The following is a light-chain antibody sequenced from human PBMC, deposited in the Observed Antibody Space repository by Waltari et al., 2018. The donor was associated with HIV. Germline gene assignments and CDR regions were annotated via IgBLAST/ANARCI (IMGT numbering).Light chain of an antibody. CDR3: MQALQTPRT. Sequence: DIVMTQSPLSLPVTPGEPSSISCRSSQSLYHSNGYNYLDWYMQSPGQSTQLLIYLGSVLASGVPDRLSGSGSGTDFTLEISRLESEDVGVYYCMQALQTPRTFAQGTNVEIK. V-gene: IGKV2-28*01. CDR1: QSLYHSNGYNY. J-gene: IGKJ1*01. CDR2: LGS.